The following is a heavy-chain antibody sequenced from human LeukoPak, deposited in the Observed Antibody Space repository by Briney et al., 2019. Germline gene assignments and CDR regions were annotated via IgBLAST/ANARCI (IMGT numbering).Heavy chain of an antibody. J-gene: IGHJ4*02. D-gene: IGHD4-17*01. V-gene: IGHV4-39*01. CDR2: IYYSGST. Sequence: PSETLSLTCTVSGGSISSGSYYWGWIRQPPGKGLEWIGSIYYSGSTYYNPSLKSRVTISVDTSKNQFSLKLSSVTAADTAVYYCARHNGDYRYWGQGTLVTVSS. CDR3: ARHNGDYRY. CDR1: GGSISSGSYY.